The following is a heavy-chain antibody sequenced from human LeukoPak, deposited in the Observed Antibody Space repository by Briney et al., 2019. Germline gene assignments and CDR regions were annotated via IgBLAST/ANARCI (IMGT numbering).Heavy chain of an antibody. CDR1: GFTFSSYS. Sequence: GGSLRLSCAASGFTFSSYSMNWVRQAPGKGLEWVSYISSSSSTIYYADSVKGRFTISRDNAKNSLYLQMNSLRAEDTAVYFCARGIVPAAMGYWGQGTLVTVSS. J-gene: IGHJ4*02. CDR2: ISSSSSTI. CDR3: ARGIVPAAMGY. V-gene: IGHV3-48*04. D-gene: IGHD2-2*01.